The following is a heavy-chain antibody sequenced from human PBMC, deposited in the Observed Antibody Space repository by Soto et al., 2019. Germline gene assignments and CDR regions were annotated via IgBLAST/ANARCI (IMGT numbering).Heavy chain of an antibody. J-gene: IGHJ3*02. Sequence: QVQMQESGPGLVKPSETLSLTCTVSGGSISSYYWSWIRQPPGKGLEWIGYIYYSGSTNYNPSLNSRVTISVDTSKNQFSLNLSSVTAADTAVYYCSRLYGWAFDIWGQGTMVTVSS. CDR1: GGSISSYY. CDR2: IYYSGST. D-gene: IGHD3-16*01. V-gene: IGHV4-59*08. CDR3: SRLYGWAFDI.